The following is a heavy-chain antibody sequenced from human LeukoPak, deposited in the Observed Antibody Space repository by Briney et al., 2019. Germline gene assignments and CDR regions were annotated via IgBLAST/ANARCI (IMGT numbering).Heavy chain of an antibody. CDR2: ISSTSTYI. J-gene: IGHJ4*02. V-gene: IGHV3-21*01. CDR3: ARDRGGTSFVDY. D-gene: IGHD1-1*01. Sequence: GGSLRLSCAASGFTFSSYRMNWVRQAPGKGLEWVASISSTSTYIYYADSLKGRFTISRDNAKNSLFLQMNSLGVEDTAVYYCARDRGGTSFVDYWGQGTLVTVSS. CDR1: GFTFSSYR.